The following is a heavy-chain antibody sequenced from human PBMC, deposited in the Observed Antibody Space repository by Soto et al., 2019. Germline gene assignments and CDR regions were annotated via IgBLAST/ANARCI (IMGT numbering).Heavy chain of an antibody. Sequence: EVQLLESGGGLIQPGRSLRLSGAASGFSFGVYAMSWVRQAPGKGLEWVATISGGIGSTYYADAVKGRFTISRDISRSTLDLQMNSLRVEDTALYYCAKLRGRGIFEYWGQGTMVTISS. CDR1: GFSFGVYA. CDR3: AKLRGRGIFEY. CDR2: ISGGIGST. J-gene: IGHJ4*02. D-gene: IGHD1-26*01. V-gene: IGHV3-23*01.